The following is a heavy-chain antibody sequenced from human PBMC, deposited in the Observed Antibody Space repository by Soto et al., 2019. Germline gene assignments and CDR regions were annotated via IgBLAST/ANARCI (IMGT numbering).Heavy chain of an antibody. Sequence: ASVKVSCKASGYTFTSYDINWVRQATGQGLEWMGWMNPNSGNTGYAQKFQGRVTMTRNTSISTAYMELSSLRSEDTAVYYCARGERFLEWLFPGETTKFDPWGQGTLVTVYS. CDR3: ARGERFLEWLFPGETTKFDP. D-gene: IGHD3-3*01. J-gene: IGHJ5*02. CDR1: GYTFTSYD. V-gene: IGHV1-8*01. CDR2: MNPNSGNT.